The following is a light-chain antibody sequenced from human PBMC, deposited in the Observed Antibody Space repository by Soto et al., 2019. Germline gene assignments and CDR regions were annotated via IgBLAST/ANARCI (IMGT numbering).Light chain of an antibody. V-gene: IGKV3-20*01. CDR3: QQEETSQT. J-gene: IGKJ1*01. Sequence: EIVLTQSPGTLSLSAGETATLSCRASQSLSTGYLSWYQQKPGQAPTVLIYGASNRATSSPDRFSGSGAGADFTLPIIRMEHEDFAVYYCQQEETSQTLGQGTKLEIK. CDR2: GAS. CDR1: QSLSTGY.